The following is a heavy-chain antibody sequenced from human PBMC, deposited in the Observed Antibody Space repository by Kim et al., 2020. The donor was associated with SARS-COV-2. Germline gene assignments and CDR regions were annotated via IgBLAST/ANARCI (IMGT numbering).Heavy chain of an antibody. J-gene: IGHJ4*02. V-gene: IGHV3-33*01. Sequence: ADSVKGQFTNSRDNSNNTLYLQMNSLRAEDTAVYYCARGFSSGWASIDYWGQGTLVTVSS. D-gene: IGHD6-19*01. CDR3: ARGFSSGWASIDY.